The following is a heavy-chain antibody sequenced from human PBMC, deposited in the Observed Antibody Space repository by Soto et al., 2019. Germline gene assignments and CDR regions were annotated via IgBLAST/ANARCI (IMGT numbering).Heavy chain of an antibody. J-gene: IGHJ4*02. Sequence: GGSLRLSCAASGFAFSTYGMHWVRQAPGKGLEWVANIKSDGSEKYYLDSVKGRFTISRDNAKNSLYLQMYSLRAEDTAVYYCTTVTTSSVFDYWGQGALVTVSS. CDR1: GFAFSTYG. D-gene: IGHD4-17*01. CDR3: TTVTTSSVFDY. V-gene: IGHV3-7*05. CDR2: IKSDGSEK.